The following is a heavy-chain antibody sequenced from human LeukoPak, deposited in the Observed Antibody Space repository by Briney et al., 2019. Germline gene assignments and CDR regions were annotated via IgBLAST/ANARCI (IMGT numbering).Heavy chain of an antibody. V-gene: IGHV3-48*03. CDR1: GFTFSSYN. CDR2: INSNGRNI. CDR3: LCLWFGKGVY. D-gene: IGHD3-10*01. Sequence: GGSLRLSCVASGFTFSSYNMNWVRQAPGKGLEWISYINSNGRNIDYADSVRGRFTISRDNAKNSLFLQMNSLRAEDTAVYYCLCLWFGKGVYWGRGTLVTVSS. J-gene: IGHJ4*02.